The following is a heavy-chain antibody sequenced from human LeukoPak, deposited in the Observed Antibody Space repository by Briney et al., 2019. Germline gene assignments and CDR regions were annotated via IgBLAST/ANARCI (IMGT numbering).Heavy chain of an antibody. V-gene: IGHV3-7*04. J-gene: IGHJ5*01. CDR2: IKQDGSEK. CDR1: GFTFSSYW. CDR3: ARALESSPNWFDS. D-gene: IGHD1-1*01. Sequence: PGGSLRLSCAASGFTFSSYWMSWVRQAPGKGLEWVANIKQDGSEKYYVDSVKGRFTISRDNDKNSLYLEMSSLRAEDTAVYYCARALESSPNWFDSWGQGTLVTVSS.